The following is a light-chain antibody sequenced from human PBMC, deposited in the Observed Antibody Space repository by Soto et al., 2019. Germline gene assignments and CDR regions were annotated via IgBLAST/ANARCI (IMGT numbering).Light chain of an antibody. J-gene: IGLJ3*02. CDR1: SSDVGSYNY. CDR3: SSYTNTNTRV. Sequence: QSALTQPASVSGSPGQSITISCTGTSSDVGSYNYVSWYQQHPGKAPKLMISEVSDRPSGVSNRFSGSKSGNTASLTISGLQAEDEADYYCSSYTNTNTRVFGGGTKLTVL. CDR2: EVS. V-gene: IGLV2-14*01.